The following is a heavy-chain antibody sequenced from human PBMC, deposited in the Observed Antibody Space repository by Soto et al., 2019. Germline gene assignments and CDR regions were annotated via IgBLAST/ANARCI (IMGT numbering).Heavy chain of an antibody. V-gene: IGHV3-30*18. Sequence: QVQLVESGGGVVQPGRSLRLSCAASGFTFSSYGMHWVRQAPGKGLEWVAVISYDGSNKYYADSVKGRFTISRDNSKNTLYLQMNSLRAEDTAVYYCAKENDYGDYVSAFDIWGQGKMVTVAS. CDR1: GFTFSSYG. J-gene: IGHJ3*02. CDR3: AKENDYGDYVSAFDI. D-gene: IGHD4-17*01. CDR2: ISYDGSNK.